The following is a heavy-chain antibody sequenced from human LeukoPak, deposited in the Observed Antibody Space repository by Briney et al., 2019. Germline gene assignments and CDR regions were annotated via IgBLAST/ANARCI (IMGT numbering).Heavy chain of an antibody. V-gene: IGHV3-23*01. CDR3: AKGGAERG. Sequence: GGSLRLSCAASGFTFSNSGMSWVRQAPGKGLEWVSHISGRDAKTYYADSVKGRFTISRDNSKNTVYLQMNGLRAEDAAVYYCAKGGAERGWGPGTLVTVSS. CDR1: GFTFSNSG. CDR2: ISGRDAKT. J-gene: IGHJ1*01. D-gene: IGHD1-26*01.